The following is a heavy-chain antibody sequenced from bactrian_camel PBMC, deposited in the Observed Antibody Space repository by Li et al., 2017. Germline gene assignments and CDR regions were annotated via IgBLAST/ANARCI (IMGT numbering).Heavy chain of an antibody. D-gene: IGHD4*01. J-gene: IGHJ4*01. CDR2: VYTGDGKT. V-gene: IGHV3S1*01. CDR1: GFTFSNNW. Sequence: HVQLVESGGGLVQPGGSLRLSCAASGFTFSNNWMHWVRQAPGKGLEWVSTVYTGDGKTYSADSVKGRFTISRDNTKNILYLQMNSLKSEDTALYYCAKDLFTDYARWGQGTQVTVS. CDR3: AKDLFTDYAR.